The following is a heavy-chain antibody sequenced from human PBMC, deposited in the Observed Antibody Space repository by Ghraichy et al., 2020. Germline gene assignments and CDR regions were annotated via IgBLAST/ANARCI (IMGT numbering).Heavy chain of an antibody. CDR2: INSASNYI. Sequence: GGSLRLSCAASGFTFSSYNMNWVRLAPGKGLEWVSSINSASNYIYYADSVRGRFTISRDNAKNSLYLQMNSLRAEDTAVYYCARDRCGGGNCYYDFDYWGQGTLVSVSS. V-gene: IGHV3-21*01. J-gene: IGHJ4*02. CDR3: ARDRCGGGNCYYDFDY. CDR1: GFTFSSYN. D-gene: IGHD2-15*01.